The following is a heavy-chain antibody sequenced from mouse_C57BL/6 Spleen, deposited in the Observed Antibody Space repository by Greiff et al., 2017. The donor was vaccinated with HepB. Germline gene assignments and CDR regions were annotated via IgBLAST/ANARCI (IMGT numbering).Heavy chain of an antibody. Sequence: VQLQQPGAELVKPGASVKLSCKASGYTFTSYWMQWVKQRPGQGLEWIGEIDPSDSYTNYNQKFKGKATLTVDTSSSTAYMQLSSLTSEDSAVYYCARFGSKGIYYAMDYWGQGTSVTVSS. CDR2: IDPSDSYT. J-gene: IGHJ4*01. CDR1: GYTFTSYW. D-gene: IGHD2-5*01. V-gene: IGHV1-50*01. CDR3: ARFGSKGIYYAMDY.